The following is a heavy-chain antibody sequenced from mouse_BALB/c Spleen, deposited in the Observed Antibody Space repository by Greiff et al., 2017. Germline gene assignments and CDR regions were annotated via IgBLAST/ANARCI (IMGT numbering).Heavy chain of an antibody. CDR2: ISSGGST. J-gene: IGHJ2*01. V-gene: IGHV5-6-5*01. CDR1: GFTFSSYA. D-gene: IGHD1-1*01. CDR3: ARGLTTVVATEALDY. Sequence: EVKLEESGGGLVKPGGSLKLSCAASGFTFSSYAMSWVRQTPEKRLEWVASISSGGSTYYPDSVKGRFTISRDNARNILYLQMSSLRSEDTAMYYCARGLTTVVATEALDYWGQGTTLTVSS.